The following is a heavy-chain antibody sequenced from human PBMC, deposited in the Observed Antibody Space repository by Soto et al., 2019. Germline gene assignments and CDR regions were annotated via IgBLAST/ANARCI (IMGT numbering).Heavy chain of an antibody. CDR3: ARGGTFGGVISSWFDP. Sequence: EVQLVESGGGLVQPGGSLRLSCAASGFTFSSYDMHWVRQATGKGLEWVSAIGTAGDPYYPGSVKGRFTISRENAKNSLYLQRNSLRAGDTAVYYCARGGTFGGVISSWFDPWGQGTLVTVSS. V-gene: IGHV3-13*05. CDR1: GFTFSSYD. D-gene: IGHD3-16*01. J-gene: IGHJ5*02. CDR2: IGTAGDP.